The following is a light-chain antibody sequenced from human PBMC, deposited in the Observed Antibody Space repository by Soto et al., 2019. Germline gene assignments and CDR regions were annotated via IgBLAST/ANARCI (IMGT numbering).Light chain of an antibody. V-gene: IGLV1-40*01. J-gene: IGLJ1*01. CDR2: EGS. Sequence: QSVLTQPPSVSGAPGQRVTISCTGSSSNIGAGYDVHWYQQLPGKAPKLMIYEGSKRPSGVSNRFSGSKSGNTASLTISILQAEDEADYYCCSYAGSSTYVFGTGTKVTVL. CDR1: SSNIGAGYD. CDR3: CSYAGSSTYV.